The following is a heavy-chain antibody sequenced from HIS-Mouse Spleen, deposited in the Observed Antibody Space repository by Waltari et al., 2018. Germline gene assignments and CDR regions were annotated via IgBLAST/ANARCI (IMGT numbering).Heavy chain of an antibody. V-gene: IGHV4-39*07. CDR2: IYYSGST. D-gene: IGHD6-13*01. CDR3: AREIPYSSSWYDWYFDL. J-gene: IGHJ2*01. Sequence: QLQLQESGPGLVKPSEPLSLTCTVSGGSISSSSYYRGWIRQPPGKGLEWIGSIYYSGSTYYNPSLKSRVTISVDTSKNQFSLKLSSVTAADTAVYYCAREIPYSSSWYDWYFDLWGRGTLVTVSS. CDR1: GGSISSSSYY.